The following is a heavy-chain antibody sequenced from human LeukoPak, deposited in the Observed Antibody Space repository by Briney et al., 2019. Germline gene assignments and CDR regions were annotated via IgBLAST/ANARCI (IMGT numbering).Heavy chain of an antibody. CDR1: GFTFNSYA. V-gene: IGHV3-23*01. CDR2: ISGSGTST. Sequence: GGSLRLSCAASGFTFNSYAMSWVRQAPGKGLEWVSGISGSGTSTRYEDSVKGRFTIFRDNSKNTLFLQMNSLRAEDSATYYCAKDLDAGSSWYDFDYWGQGTLVTVSS. J-gene: IGHJ4*02. D-gene: IGHD6-13*01. CDR3: AKDLDAGSSWYDFDY.